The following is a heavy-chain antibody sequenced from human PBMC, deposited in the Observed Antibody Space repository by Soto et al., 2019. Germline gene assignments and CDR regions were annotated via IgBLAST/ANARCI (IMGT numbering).Heavy chain of an antibody. CDR3: ASLPIVVVVAASDY. D-gene: IGHD2-15*01. V-gene: IGHV4-39*01. Sequence: QLQLQESGPGLVKPSETLSLTCTVSGGSISSSSYYWGWIRQPPGKGLKWIGSIYYSGSTYYNPSLKSRVTISVDTSKNQFALKLISVTAADTAVYYCASLPIVVVVAASDYWGQGTLVTVSS. J-gene: IGHJ4*02. CDR2: IYYSGST. CDR1: GGSISSSSYY.